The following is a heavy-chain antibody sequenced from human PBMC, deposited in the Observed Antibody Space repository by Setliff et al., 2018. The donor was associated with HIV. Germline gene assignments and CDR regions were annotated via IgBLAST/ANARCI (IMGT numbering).Heavy chain of an antibody. D-gene: IGHD5-18*01. V-gene: IGHV4-39*02. J-gene: IGHJ4*02. CDR1: GVSTSSSSYY. Sequence: PSETLSLTCTVSGVSTSSSSYYWGWIRQPPGKGLEWIGYVYYSGSTYYNPSLKSRLTIPVDTSKNHFSLRLSSVTAADTAVYYCARLPRQLLKGAAAYFDYWGQGTLVTVSS. CDR3: ARLPRQLLKGAAAYFDY. CDR2: VYYSGST.